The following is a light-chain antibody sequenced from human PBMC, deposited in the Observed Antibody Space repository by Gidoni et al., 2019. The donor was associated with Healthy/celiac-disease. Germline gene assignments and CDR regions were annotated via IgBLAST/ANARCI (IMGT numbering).Light chain of an antibody. J-gene: IGKJ1*01. CDR2: AAS. CDR3: QQCDSTSWT. V-gene: IGKV1-39*01. Sequence: IQMPQYPSSLSASVGDRVTLTGRASQSSSSYFNWYQQKPGQATKLLIYAASSLQSGVPARFSGSGSGTDFTLTISSLQPEDFATYYCQQCDSTSWTFGQGTKVEIK. CDR1: QSSSSY.